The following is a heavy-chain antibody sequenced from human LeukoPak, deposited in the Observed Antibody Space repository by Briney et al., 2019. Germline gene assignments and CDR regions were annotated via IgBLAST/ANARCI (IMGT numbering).Heavy chain of an antibody. CDR3: ARDHRITMVRGVSYFDY. CDR1: GYTFTSYY. J-gene: IGHJ4*02. Sequence: ASVKVSCKASGYTFTSYYMHWVRQAPGQGLEWMGIINPSGGSTSYAQKFQGRVTMTRETSTSTVYTELNSLRSEDTAVYYGARDHRITMVRGVSYFDYWGQGTLVTVSS. V-gene: IGHV1-46*03. D-gene: IGHD3-10*01. CDR2: INPSGGST.